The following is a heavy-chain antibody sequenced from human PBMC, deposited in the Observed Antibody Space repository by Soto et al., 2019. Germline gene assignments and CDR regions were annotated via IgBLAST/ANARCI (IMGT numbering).Heavy chain of an antibody. V-gene: IGHV1-69*01. CDR2: IIPIFGTA. D-gene: IGHD6-13*01. J-gene: IGHJ6*02. CDR1: GGTFSSYA. CDR3: ARGXISSWYPARSSYYGMDV. Sequence: QVQLVQSGAEVKKPGSSVKVSCKASGGTFSSYAISWVRQAPGQGLEWMGGIIPIFGTANYAQKFQGRVTITADESTSTAYMELSSLRSEDTAVYYCARGXISSWYPARSSYYGMDVWGQGNTVTVSS.